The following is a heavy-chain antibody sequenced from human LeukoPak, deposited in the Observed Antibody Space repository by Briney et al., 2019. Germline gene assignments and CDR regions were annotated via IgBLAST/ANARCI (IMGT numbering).Heavy chain of an antibody. CDR2: INPNSGGT. CDR1: GYTFTGYY. D-gene: IGHD3-10*01. J-gene: IGHJ6*02. CDR3: ARDWNSELLWFGELSHPYYYYYYGMDV. V-gene: IGHV1-2*02. Sequence: ASVKVSRKASGYTFTGYYMHWVRQAPGQGLEWMGWINPNSGGTNYAQKFQGRVTMTRDTSISTAYMELSRLRSDDTAVYYCARDWNSELLWFGELSHPYYYYYYGMDVWGQGTTVTVSS.